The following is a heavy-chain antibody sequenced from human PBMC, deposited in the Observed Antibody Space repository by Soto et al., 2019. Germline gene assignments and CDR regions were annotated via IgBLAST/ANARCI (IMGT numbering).Heavy chain of an antibody. D-gene: IGHD1-1*01. CDR1: GYTFSSYN. CDR2: ISYTSTYI. Sequence: EEQLVESGGGLVKPGGSLRLSCAASGYTFSSYNMIWVRQAPGKGLEWVSSISYTSTYIYYADSVKGRFTISRDNAKNSLFLQMNSLRAEDTAVYYCARDAHNWNEAPYYMDVWGKGTTVTVSS. V-gene: IGHV3-21*06. J-gene: IGHJ6*03. CDR3: ARDAHNWNEAPYYMDV.